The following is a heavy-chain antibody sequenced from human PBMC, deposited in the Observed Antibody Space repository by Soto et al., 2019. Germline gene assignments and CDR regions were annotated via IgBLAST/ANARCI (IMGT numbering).Heavy chain of an antibody. CDR3: AALGPDSSGYYYFNWRAFDI. J-gene: IGHJ3*02. Sequence: GASVKVSCKASGFTFTSSAVQWVRQARGQRLEWIGWIVVGSGNTNYAQKFQERVTITRDMSTSTAYMELSSLRSEDTAVYYCAALGPDSSGYYYFNWRAFDIWGQGTMVTVSS. V-gene: IGHV1-58*01. D-gene: IGHD3-22*01. CDR2: IVVGSGNT. CDR1: GFTFTSSA.